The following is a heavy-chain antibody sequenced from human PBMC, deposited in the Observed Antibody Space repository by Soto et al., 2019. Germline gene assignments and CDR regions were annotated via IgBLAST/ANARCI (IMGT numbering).Heavy chain of an antibody. V-gene: IGHV3-15*01. CDR3: TTALNPLRPIAFDI. CDR2: IKSKTDGGTT. CDR1: GFTFSNAW. Sequence: SGGSLRLSCAASGFTFSNAWMSWVRQAPGKGLEWVGRIKSKTDGGTTDYAAPVKGRFTISRDDSKNTLYLQMNSLKTEDTAVYYCTTALNPLRPIAFDIWGQGTMVTVSS. J-gene: IGHJ3*02.